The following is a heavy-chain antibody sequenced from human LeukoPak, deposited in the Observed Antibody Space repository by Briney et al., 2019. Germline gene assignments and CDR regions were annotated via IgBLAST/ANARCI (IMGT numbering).Heavy chain of an antibody. V-gene: IGHV4-34*01. D-gene: IGHD4-17*01. CDR3: ARGRPLTTVTTCYLDY. CDR1: GGSFSGYY. CDR2: INHSGST. Sequence: SETLSLTCAVYGGSFSGYYWSWIRQPPEKGLEWIGEINHSGSTNYNPSLKSRVTISVDTSKNQFSLKLGSVTAADTAVYYCARGRPLTTVTTCYLDYWGQGTLVTVSS. J-gene: IGHJ4*02.